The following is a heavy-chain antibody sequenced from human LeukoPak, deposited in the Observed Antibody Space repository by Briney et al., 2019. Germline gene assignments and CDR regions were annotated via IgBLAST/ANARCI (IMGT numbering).Heavy chain of an antibody. Sequence: SETLSLTCTVSGGSISSYYWSWIRQPPGKGLEWIGYIYYSGSTNYNPSLKSRVTISVDTSKNQFSLRLSSVTAADTAVYYCARHVLYCSGGSCYYYYYGMDVWGQGTTVTVSS. CDR3: ARHVLYCSGGSCYYYYYGMDV. V-gene: IGHV4-59*08. CDR1: GGSISSYY. CDR2: IYYSGST. D-gene: IGHD2-15*01. J-gene: IGHJ6*02.